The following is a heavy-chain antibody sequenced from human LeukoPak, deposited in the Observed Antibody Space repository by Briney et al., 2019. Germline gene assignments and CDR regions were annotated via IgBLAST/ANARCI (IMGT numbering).Heavy chain of an antibody. V-gene: IGHV4-59*01. CDR1: GGSISSYY. J-gene: IGHJ4*02. D-gene: IGHD3-3*01. CDR3: ARRTGSGYYVFGY. Sequence: SETLSLTCTVSGGSISSYYWSWIRQPPGKGLEWIGYIYYSGSTNYNPSLKSRVTISVDTSKNQFSLRLSSVTAADTAVYYCARRTGSGYYVFGYWGQGTLVTVSS. CDR2: IYYSGST.